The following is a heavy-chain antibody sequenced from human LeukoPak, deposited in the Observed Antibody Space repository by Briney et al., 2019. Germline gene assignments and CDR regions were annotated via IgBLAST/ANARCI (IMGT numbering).Heavy chain of an antibody. CDR2: ISSNGGST. CDR3: VRQRITMVRGVISYYGMDV. V-gene: IGHV3-64D*06. Sequence: GGSLRLSCSASGFTVSSYAMHWVRQAPGKGLEYVSAISSNGGSTYYADSVKGRFTISRDNSKNTLYLQMSSLRAEDTAVYYCVRQRITMVRGVISYYGMDVWGKGTTVTVSS. J-gene: IGHJ6*04. D-gene: IGHD3-10*01. CDR1: GFTVSSYA.